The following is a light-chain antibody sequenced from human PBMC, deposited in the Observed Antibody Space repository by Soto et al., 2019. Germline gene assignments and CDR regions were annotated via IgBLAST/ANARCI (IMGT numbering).Light chain of an antibody. CDR1: QSLAYSDGNSN. J-gene: IGKJ1*01. Sequence: DVVMTQSPLSLPVALGQPASISCRSSQSLAYSDGNSNLNWFLQRPGQSPRRLIYRVSNRDSGVPDRFSGSGSGTDFTLKISRVEAEDVGVYYCMQGTNWPPTFGQGTKVEIK. CDR3: MQGTNWPPT. CDR2: RVS. V-gene: IGKV2-30*01.